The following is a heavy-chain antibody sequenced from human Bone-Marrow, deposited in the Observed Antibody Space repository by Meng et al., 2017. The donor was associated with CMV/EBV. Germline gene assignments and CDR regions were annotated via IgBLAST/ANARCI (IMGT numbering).Heavy chain of an antibody. CDR3: ARHKYGDEYFLDY. V-gene: IGHV3-30*04. CDR1: GLNFGDHA. D-gene: IGHD4-17*01. CDR2: ISYDGSTK. J-gene: IGHJ4*02. Sequence: GESLKISCTVSGLNFGDHAMHWVRQAPGKGLEWVAVISYDGSTKYFADSVNGRFTISRDNFRSTLFLQMNSLRIQDTAVYYCARHKYGDEYFLDYWGQGTRVTVSS.